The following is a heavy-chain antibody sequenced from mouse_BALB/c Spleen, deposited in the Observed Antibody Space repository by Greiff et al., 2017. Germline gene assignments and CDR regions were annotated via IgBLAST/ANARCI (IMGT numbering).Heavy chain of an antibody. Sequence: VKLVESGPGLVAPSQSLSITCTVSGFSLTSYGVHWVRQPPGKGLEWLGVIWAGGSTNYNSALMSRLSISKDNSKSQVFLKMNSLQTDDTAMYYCAHRYDENALAYWGQGTLVTVSA. CDR1: GFSLTSYG. CDR2: IWAGGST. CDR3: AHRYDENALAY. V-gene: IGHV2-9*02. D-gene: IGHD2-14*01. J-gene: IGHJ3*01.